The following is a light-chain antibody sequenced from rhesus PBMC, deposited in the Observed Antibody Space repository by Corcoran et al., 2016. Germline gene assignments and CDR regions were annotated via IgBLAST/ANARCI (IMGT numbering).Light chain of an antibody. J-gene: IGKJ1*01. CDR1: ENVNNY. CDR3: QHSYGTPRT. V-gene: IGKV1-74*01. Sequence: DIQMTQSPSSLSASVGDRVTITCRASENVNNYLHWYQQTPGKAPKLLIYAASTLKSGVPSRFSGSGSGTDYNYTIGSLQPEDVAAYYCQHSYGTPRTFGQGTKVEIK. CDR2: AAS.